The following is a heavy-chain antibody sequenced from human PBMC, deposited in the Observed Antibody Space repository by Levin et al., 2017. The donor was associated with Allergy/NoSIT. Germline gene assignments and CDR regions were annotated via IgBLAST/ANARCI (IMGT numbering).Heavy chain of an antibody. CDR1: GGSFSGYF. D-gene: IGHD2/OR15-2a*01. J-gene: IGHJ4*02. CDR3: ARHVPCTTSSCDYFDY. V-gene: IGHV4-34*01. CDR2: IDHTGST. Sequence: SETLSLTCAVYGGSFSGYFWTWIRQPPGKGLEWIGEIDHTGSTTYNPSLRSRVTISMDTSKNQFSLKLTSVTAADTAVYYCARHVPCTTSSCDYFDYWGQGTPVTVSS.